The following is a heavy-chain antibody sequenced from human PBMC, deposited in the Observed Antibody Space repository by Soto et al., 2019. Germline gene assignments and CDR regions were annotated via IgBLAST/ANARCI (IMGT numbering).Heavy chain of an antibody. CDR3: ARRGVGYCSGGRCHSLGMDV. CDR1: GYSFTSYW. CDR2: IDPSDSYT. J-gene: IGHJ6*02. D-gene: IGHD2-15*01. V-gene: IGHV5-10-1*01. Sequence: HGESLKISCKGSGYSFTSYWISWVRQMPGKGLEWMGRIDPSDSYTNYSPSFQGHVTISADKSISTAYLQWSSLKASDTAMYYCARRGVGYCSGGRCHSLGMDVWGQGTTVTVSS.